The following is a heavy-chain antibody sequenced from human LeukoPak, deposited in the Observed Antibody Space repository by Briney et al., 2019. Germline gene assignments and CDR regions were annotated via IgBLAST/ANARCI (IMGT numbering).Heavy chain of an antibody. J-gene: IGHJ4*02. V-gene: IGHV4-61*02. CDR1: GGSLSSGFYY. CDR2: IYTSGTT. CDR3: AADFSH. Sequence: PSETLSLTRTVSGGSLSSGFYYWSWIRQPAGKGLEWIWRIYTSGTTNYTPSLNSRVTISVDTSKNQSSLKLNSVAAADTAVYYCAADFSHWGQGTLVTVSS.